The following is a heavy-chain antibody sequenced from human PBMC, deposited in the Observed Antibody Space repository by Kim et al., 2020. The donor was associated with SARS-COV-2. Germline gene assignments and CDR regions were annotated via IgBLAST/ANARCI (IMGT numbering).Heavy chain of an antibody. V-gene: IGHV3-21*01. J-gene: IGHJ4*02. CDR3: ARLLYYYGSGTHLGGYFDY. D-gene: IGHD3-10*01. Sequence: GGSLRLSCAASGFTFSSYSMNWVRQAPGKGLEWVSSISSSSSYIYYADSVKGRFTISRDNAKNSLYLQMNSLRAEDTAVYYCARLLYYYGSGTHLGGYFDYWGQGTLVTVSS. CDR1: GFTFSSYS. CDR2: ISSSSSYI.